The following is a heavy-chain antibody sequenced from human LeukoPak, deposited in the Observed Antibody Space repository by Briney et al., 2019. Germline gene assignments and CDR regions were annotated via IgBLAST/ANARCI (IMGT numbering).Heavy chain of an antibody. V-gene: IGHV3-7*01. CDR2: IREDGSKE. D-gene: IGHD4-17*01. CDR3: ARERPYGASALDY. Sequence: GGSLRLSCAASGFTFRSYWMSWVRQAPGKGLEWVANIREDGSKEYYVDSVKGRFTISRDNAKNSLYLQMNSLRVEDTAVYYCARERPYGASALDYWGQGTLVTVSS. CDR1: GFTFRSYW. J-gene: IGHJ4*02.